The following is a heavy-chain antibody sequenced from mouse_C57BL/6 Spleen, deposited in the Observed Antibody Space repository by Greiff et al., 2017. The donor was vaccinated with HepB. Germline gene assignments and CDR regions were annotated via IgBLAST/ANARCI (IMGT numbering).Heavy chain of an antibody. CDR3: ARLRDGREAMDY. D-gene: IGHD1-1*02. Sequence: QVQLQQPGAELVKPGASVKLSCKASGYTFTSYWMQWVKQRPGQGLEWIGEIDPSDSYTNYNQKFKGKATLTVDTSSSTAYMQLSSLTSEDSAVYYCARLRDGREAMDYWGQGTLVTVSS. J-gene: IGHJ4*01. CDR1: GYTFTSYW. V-gene: IGHV1-50*01. CDR2: IDPSDSYT.